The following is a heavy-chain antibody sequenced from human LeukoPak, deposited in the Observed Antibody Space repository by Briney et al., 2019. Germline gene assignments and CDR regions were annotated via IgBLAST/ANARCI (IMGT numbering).Heavy chain of an antibody. Sequence: GGSLRLSCAASGFTFSTYSMNWVRQAPGKGLEWVSGISGSGGSTYYADSVKGRFTISRDNSKNTLYLQMNSLRAEDTAVYYCAKDGILTGYPYYFDYWGQGTLVTVSS. V-gene: IGHV3-23*01. D-gene: IGHD3-9*01. CDR2: ISGSGGST. CDR1: GFTFSTYS. CDR3: AKDGILTGYPYYFDY. J-gene: IGHJ4*02.